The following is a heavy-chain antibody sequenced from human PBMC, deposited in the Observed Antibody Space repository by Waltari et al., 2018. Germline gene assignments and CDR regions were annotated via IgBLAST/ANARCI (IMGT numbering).Heavy chain of an antibody. CDR1: VTNVSRYT. V-gene: IGHV3-23*01. J-gene: IGHJ4*02. CDR3: ARGPAYYFDY. CDR2: ISASGVT. Sequence: EVQLLESGGGLVQTGGFLNIFCATSVTNVSRYTIGWVRQAPGKWLEWVSTISASGVTFYADSVKGRFTVSRDSSKNTLSLQMNSLRAEDTAVYYCARGPAYYFDYWDQGTLVTVSS.